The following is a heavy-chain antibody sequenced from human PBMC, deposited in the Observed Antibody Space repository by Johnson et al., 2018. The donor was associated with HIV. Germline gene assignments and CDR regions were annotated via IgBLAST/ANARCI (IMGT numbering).Heavy chain of an antibody. D-gene: IGHD7-27*01. CDR1: GFIFSSYW. CDR3: AKDKELGGSERGIAFDI. V-gene: IGHV3-9*01. Sequence: QLVESGGGWVQPGGSLRLSCAASGFIFSSYWMSWVRQAPGKGLEWVSGISWNSGSIGYADSVKGRFTISRDNAKNSLYLQMNSLRAEDTALYYCAKDKELGGSERGIAFDIWGQGAMVTVAS. J-gene: IGHJ3*02. CDR2: ISWNSGSI.